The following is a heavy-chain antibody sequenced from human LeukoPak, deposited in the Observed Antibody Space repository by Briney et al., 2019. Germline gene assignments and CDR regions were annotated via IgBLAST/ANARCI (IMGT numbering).Heavy chain of an antibody. V-gene: IGHV3-74*01. Sequence: GGSLRLSCAASGFTFSSYGMHWVRQAPGKGLVWVSRINSDGSSTSYADSVKGRFTISRDNAKNTLYLQMNSLRAEDTAVYFCASSRRGYSYGFDYWGQGTLVTVSS. CDR3: ASSRRGYSYGFDY. CDR2: INSDGSST. J-gene: IGHJ4*02. D-gene: IGHD5-18*01. CDR1: GFTFSSYG.